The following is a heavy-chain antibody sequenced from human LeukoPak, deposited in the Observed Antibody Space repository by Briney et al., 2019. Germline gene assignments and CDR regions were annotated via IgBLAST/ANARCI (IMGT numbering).Heavy chain of an antibody. V-gene: IGHV4-59*01. CDR2: VYYSGST. Sequence: SETLSLTCTVSGGSISSYYWSWIRQPPGKGLEWIGYVYYSGSTNYNPSLKSRVTISVDTSENQFSLKLSSVTAADTAVYYCARAPSITIFGVVVESDAFDIWGQGTMVTVSS. CDR3: ARAPSITIFGVVVESDAFDI. CDR1: GGSISSYY. D-gene: IGHD3-3*01. J-gene: IGHJ3*02.